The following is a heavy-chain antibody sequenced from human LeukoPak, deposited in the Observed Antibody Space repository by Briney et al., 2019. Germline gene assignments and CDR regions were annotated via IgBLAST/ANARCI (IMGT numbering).Heavy chain of an antibody. J-gene: IGHJ4*02. D-gene: IGHD3-10*01. Sequence: ASVKVSCKASGYTFTSYGISWVRQAPGQGLEWMGWISAYNGNTDYAQKLQGRVTMTTDTSTSTAYMELRSLRSDDTAVYYCARGLLWFGEFTYFDYWGQGTLVTVSS. CDR2: ISAYNGNT. V-gene: IGHV1-18*01. CDR3: ARGLLWFGEFTYFDY. CDR1: GYTFTSYG.